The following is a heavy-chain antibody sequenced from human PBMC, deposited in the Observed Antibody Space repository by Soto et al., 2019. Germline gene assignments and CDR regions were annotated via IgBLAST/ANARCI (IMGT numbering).Heavy chain of an antibody. Sequence: QVQLVQSGAEVKKPGASVKVSCKASGYTFTSYAMHLVRQAPGQRLEWMGWINAGNGNTKYSQKFQGRVTITRDTSASTAYMELSSLRSEDTAVYYCARGGGLYWYFDLWGRGTLVTVSS. D-gene: IGHD3-16*01. V-gene: IGHV1-3*01. CDR2: INAGNGNT. CDR3: ARGGGLYWYFDL. J-gene: IGHJ2*01. CDR1: GYTFTSYA.